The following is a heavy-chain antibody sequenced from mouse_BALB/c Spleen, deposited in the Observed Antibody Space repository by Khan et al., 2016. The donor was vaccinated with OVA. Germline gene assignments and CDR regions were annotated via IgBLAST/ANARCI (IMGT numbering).Heavy chain of an antibody. CDR1: GYSITSEFA. D-gene: IGHD2-4*01. Sequence: EVQLQESGPGRVKPSQSLSLTCTVTGYSITSEFAWNWIRQFPGNKLEWMGYISYSGNTRYNPSLKSLISITRDTSRNQFFLQLNSVTTEDTATYYGARKDYYDYDPFPYWGQGTLVTVSA. V-gene: IGHV3-2*02. CDR2: ISYSGNT. CDR3: ARKDYYDYDPFPY. J-gene: IGHJ3*01.